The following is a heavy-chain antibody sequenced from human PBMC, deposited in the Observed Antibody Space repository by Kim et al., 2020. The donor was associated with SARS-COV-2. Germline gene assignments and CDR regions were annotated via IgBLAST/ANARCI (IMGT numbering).Heavy chain of an antibody. CDR3: ARDGAVRGVISLGMDV. CDR1: GFTFSSYS. V-gene: IGHV3-21*01. J-gene: IGHJ6*02. CDR2: ISSSSSYI. Sequence: GGSLRLSCAASGFTFSSYSMNWVRQAPGKGLEWVSSISSSSSYIYYADSVKGRFTISRDNAKNSLYLQMNSLRAEDTAVYYCARDGAVRGVISLGMDVWGQVTTVTVSS. D-gene: IGHD3-10*01.